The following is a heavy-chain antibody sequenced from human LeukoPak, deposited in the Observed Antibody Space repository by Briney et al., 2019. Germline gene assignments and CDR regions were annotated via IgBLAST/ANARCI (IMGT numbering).Heavy chain of an antibody. CDR2: IKQDGSEK. D-gene: IGHD5-12*01. J-gene: IGHJ4*02. Sequence: GGSLRLSCAASGFTFSTYWMSWVRQAPGKGLEWVANIKQDGSEKYYVDSVKGRFTISRDNAKNSLYLQMNSLRAEDTAVYYCAKGQYSGYDYVDYWGQGTLVTVSS. CDR1: GFTFSTYW. CDR3: AKGQYSGYDYVDY. V-gene: IGHV3-7*03.